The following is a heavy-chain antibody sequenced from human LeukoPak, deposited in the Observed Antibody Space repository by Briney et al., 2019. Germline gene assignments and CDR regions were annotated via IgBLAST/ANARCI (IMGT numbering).Heavy chain of an antibody. CDR3: ASNSGSYYLYYFDY. D-gene: IGHD1-26*01. V-gene: IGHV3-21*01. Sequence: GGSLRLSCAASGFTFSSYSMNWVRQAPGKGLKWVSSISSSSSYIYYADSVKGRFTISRDNAKNSLYLQMNSLRAEDTAVYYCASNSGSYYLYYFDYWGQGTLVTVSS. CDR2: ISSSSSYI. CDR1: GFTFSSYS. J-gene: IGHJ4*02.